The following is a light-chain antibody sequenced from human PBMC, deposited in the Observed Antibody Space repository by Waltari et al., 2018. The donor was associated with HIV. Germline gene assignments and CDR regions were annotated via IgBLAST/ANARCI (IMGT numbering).Light chain of an antibody. CDR2: AVN. V-gene: IGLV2-8*01. CDR3: SAYAGSNNLVL. CDR1: SSDVGGYNY. Sequence: QSALTQPPSASGSLGQSVTISCTGTSSDVGGYNYVSWYQQYPGEAPKLIIYAVNNRPSGVPDRFSGSKSGNTASLTVSGLQGEDEAQYYCSAYAGSNNLVLFGGGTKLTVL. J-gene: IGLJ2*01.